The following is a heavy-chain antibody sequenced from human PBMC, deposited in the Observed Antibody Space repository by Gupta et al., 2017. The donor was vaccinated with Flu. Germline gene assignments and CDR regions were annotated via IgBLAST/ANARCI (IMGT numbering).Heavy chain of an antibody. CDR1: GGSITSSSHH. V-gene: IGHV4-39*01. Sequence: QLQLQESGPGRVKPSETLSLSCSVSGGSITSSSHHWGWIRQPPGKGLEWIGSIYYSGNSYYKPSLKSRVTISIDTSKNQFSLKLSSVTAADTAVYYCAGGGTGYCSGDSCYTDPRVDAYDFWGQGTKVTVSS. CDR3: AGGGTGYCSGDSCYTDPRVDAYDF. CDR2: IYYSGNS. J-gene: IGHJ3*01. D-gene: IGHD2-15*01.